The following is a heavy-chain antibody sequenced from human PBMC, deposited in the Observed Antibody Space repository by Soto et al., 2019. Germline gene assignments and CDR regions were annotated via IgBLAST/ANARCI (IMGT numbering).Heavy chain of an antibody. CDR1: GGSFSGYY. CDR3: ARDLITMVRGAFGY. Sequence: SETLSLTCAVYGGSFSGYYWSWIRQPPGKGLEWIGEINHSGSTNYNPSPKSRVTISVDTSKNQFSLKLSSVTAADTALYYCARDLITMVRGAFGYWGQGTLVTVSS. D-gene: IGHD3-10*01. V-gene: IGHV4-34*01. J-gene: IGHJ4*02. CDR2: INHSGST.